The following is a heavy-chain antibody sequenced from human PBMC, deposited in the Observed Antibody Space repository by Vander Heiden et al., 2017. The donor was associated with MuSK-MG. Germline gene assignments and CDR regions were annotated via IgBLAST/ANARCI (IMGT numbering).Heavy chain of an antibody. CDR2: ISGSGGGT. J-gene: IGHJ6*02. D-gene: IGHD3-16*01. V-gene: IGHV3-23*01. CDR1: GFTFTRYA. CDR3: AKSAMGPYYSGLDV. Sequence: EVQLLESGGGLVQPGGSLRLSCAASGFTFTRYAMSWVRQAPGKGLEWVSGISGSGGGTYYADSVKGRFTISRDNSKNTLFLQMNRLREEDTAVYYCAKSAMGPYYSGLDVWVQGTTVPVSS.